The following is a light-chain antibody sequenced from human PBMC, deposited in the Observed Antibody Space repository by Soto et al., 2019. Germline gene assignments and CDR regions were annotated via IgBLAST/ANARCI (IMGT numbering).Light chain of an antibody. CDR1: QDISNY. CDR2: DAS. V-gene: IGKV1-33*01. CDR3: QQYGSSPPIT. Sequence: DIQMTQSPSSLSASVGDRVTITCQASQDISNYLNWYQQKLGKAPKLLIYDASNLETGVPSRFSGSGSGTEFTLTISSLQSEDFAVYYCQQYGSSPPITFGQGTRLEIK. J-gene: IGKJ5*01.